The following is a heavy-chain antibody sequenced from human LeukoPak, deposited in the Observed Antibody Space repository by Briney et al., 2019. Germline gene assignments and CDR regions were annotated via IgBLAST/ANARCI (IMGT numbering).Heavy chain of an antibody. D-gene: IGHD5-18*01. CDR3: AKDKVGYKNPYYFDY. J-gene: IGHJ4*02. CDR2: ISGSGGST. Sequence: GGSLRLSCAASGFTFSSYWMSWVRQAPGKGLEWVSAISGSGGSTYYADSVKGRFTISRDNSKNTLYLQMNSLRAEDTAVYYCAKDKVGYKNPYYFDYWGQGTLVTVSS. V-gene: IGHV3-23*01. CDR1: GFTFSSYW.